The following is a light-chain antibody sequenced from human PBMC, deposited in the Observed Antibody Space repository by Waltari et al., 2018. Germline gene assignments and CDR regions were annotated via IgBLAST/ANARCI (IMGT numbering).Light chain of an antibody. V-gene: IGKV3-20*01. Sequence: EIVLTQSPGTLSLSPGESATLSCRASQSVGSNYLAWSQQRPGQAPRLLIFGASSRATGIPDRCSGRGSGTDFTLSISRLEPEDFVVYYCQHYVRTWAFGQGTKVEIK. CDR3: QHYVRTWA. CDR2: GAS. CDR1: QSVGSNY. J-gene: IGKJ1*01.